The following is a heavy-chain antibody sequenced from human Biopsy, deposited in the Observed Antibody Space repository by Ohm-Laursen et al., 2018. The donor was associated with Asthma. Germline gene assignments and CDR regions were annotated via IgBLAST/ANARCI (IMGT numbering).Heavy chain of an antibody. Sequence: ASVTVSCKASGYTFIGCHIHWMRQAPGQGLEWMGRINPNSGGTNYAQKFQGRVTMTRDPSISTAYMEVSRLRSDDTAVYYCARGQKSAGDRWFDPWGQGTLVTVSS. V-gene: IGHV1-2*06. D-gene: IGHD6-13*01. CDR1: GYTFIGCH. CDR3: ARGQKSAGDRWFDP. J-gene: IGHJ5*02. CDR2: INPNSGGT.